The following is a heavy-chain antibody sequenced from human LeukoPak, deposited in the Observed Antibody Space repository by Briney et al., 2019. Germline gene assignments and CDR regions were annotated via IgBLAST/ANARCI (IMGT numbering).Heavy chain of an antibody. D-gene: IGHD4-17*01. CDR1: GGSISSYY. J-gene: IGHJ6*02. V-gene: IGHV4-59*01. Sequence: SETLSLTCTAAGGSISSYYLRWVRQPPGKGLEWIGYIYYSGSTNYNPSLKSRVTISVDTFKNLFSLKLSSVTAADTAVYYCASIIRAGPGSCYGAGVWGQGTTVTVSS. CDR3: ASIIRAGPGSCYGAGV. CDR2: IYYSGST.